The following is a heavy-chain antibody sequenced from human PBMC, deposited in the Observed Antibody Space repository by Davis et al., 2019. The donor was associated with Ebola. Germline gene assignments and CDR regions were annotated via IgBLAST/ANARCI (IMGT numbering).Heavy chain of an antibody. V-gene: IGHV1-2*02. D-gene: IGHD3-3*01. Sequence: ASVKVSCKASGYTFTGYYMHWVRQAPGQGLEWMGWINPNSGGTNYAQKFQGRVTMTRDTSISTAYMELSRLRSDDTAVYYCARDCDFWSGRYYYYGMDVWGQGTTVTVSS. CDR1: GYTFTGYY. CDR3: ARDCDFWSGRYYYYGMDV. CDR2: INPNSGGT. J-gene: IGHJ6*02.